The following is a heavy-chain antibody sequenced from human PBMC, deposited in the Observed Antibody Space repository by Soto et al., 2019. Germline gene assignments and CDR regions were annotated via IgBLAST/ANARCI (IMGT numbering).Heavy chain of an antibody. CDR3: ARGEDIVVVPAAFVNYYYYGMDV. D-gene: IGHD2-2*01. Sequence: SETLSLTCTVSGGSVSSGSYYWSWIRQPPGKGLEWIGYIYYSGSTNYNPSLKSRVTISVDTSKNQFSLKLSSVTAADTAVYYCARGEDIVVVPAAFVNYYYYGMDVWGQGTTVTVSS. V-gene: IGHV4-61*01. J-gene: IGHJ6*02. CDR2: IYYSGST. CDR1: GGSVSSGSYY.